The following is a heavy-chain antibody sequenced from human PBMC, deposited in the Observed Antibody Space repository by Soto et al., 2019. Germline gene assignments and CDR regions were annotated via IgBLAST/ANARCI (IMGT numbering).Heavy chain of an antibody. V-gene: IGHV4-59*08. CDR1: GGSTSSYY. Sequence: SETLCLTCTVSGGSTSSYYWSWIRQPPGKGLEWIGYIYYSGSTNYNPSLESRVTISVDTSKNQFSLKLSSVTAADTAVYYCARHTHTFGGVIEPKNNYYYYYMDVWGKGTTVTVSS. J-gene: IGHJ6*03. D-gene: IGHD3-16*02. CDR2: IYYSGST. CDR3: ARHTHTFGGVIEPKNNYYYYYMDV.